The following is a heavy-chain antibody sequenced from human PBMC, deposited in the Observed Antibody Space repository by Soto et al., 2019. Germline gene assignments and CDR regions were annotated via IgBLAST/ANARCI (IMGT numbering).Heavy chain of an antibody. V-gene: IGHV4-30-2*01. CDR2: IYHSGST. CDR3: ARVPDR. Sequence: SETLSLTWAVSGGSLSSGGYSWSWIRQPPGRGLEWIGYIYHSGSTYYNPSLKSRVTISVDRSKNQFSLKLSSVTAADTAVYYCARVPDRWGQGTLVTVSS. J-gene: IGHJ5*02. CDR1: GGSLSSGGYS. D-gene: IGHD2-2*01.